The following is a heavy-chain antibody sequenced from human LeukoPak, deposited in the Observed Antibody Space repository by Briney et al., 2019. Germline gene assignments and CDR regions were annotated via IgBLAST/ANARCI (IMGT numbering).Heavy chain of an antibody. CDR2: IYYSGST. D-gene: IGHD6-19*01. J-gene: IGHJ4*02. V-gene: IGHV4-39*01. Sequence: SETLSLTCTVSGGSISSSSYYWGWSRQPPGKGLEWIGSIYYSGSTYYNPSLKSRVTISVDTSKNQFSLKLSSVTAADTAVYYCARPSAVAGPFDYWGQGTLVTVSS. CDR3: ARPSAVAGPFDY. CDR1: GGSISSSSYY.